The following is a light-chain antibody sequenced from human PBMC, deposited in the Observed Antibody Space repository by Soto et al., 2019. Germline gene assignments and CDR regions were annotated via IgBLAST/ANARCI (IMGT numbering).Light chain of an antibody. CDR2: EVT. V-gene: IGLV2-14*01. CDR1: SGDIGSYNR. Sequence: QSVLTQPASVSGSPGQSITISCTGTSGDIGSYNRVSWYQQHPGKAPKLIIYEVTDRPSGVSNRFSGSKSGNTASLTISGLQAEDEAEYYCSSYTNITRRACVFGTGTKVTVL. CDR3: SSYTNITRRACV. J-gene: IGLJ1*01.